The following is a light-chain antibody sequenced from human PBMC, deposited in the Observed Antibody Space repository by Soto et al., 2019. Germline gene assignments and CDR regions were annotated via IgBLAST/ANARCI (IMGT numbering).Light chain of an antibody. J-gene: IGKJ4*01. CDR2: GTS. CDR1: QSVSSN. Sequence: EIVLTQSPGTLSLSPGERATLSCRASQSVSSNLGWYQQKPGQAPRLLIYGTSTRATAIPARFSGSGSGTEFTLTISSLQSEDFAVYYCQHYDNWPLTFGGGTKVEIK. V-gene: IGKV3-15*01. CDR3: QHYDNWPLT.